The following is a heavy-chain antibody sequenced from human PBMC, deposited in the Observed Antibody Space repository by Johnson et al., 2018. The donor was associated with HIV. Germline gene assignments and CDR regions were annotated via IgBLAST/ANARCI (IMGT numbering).Heavy chain of an antibody. CDR1: QFTFSSYY. CDR3: ARDYRGALDI. CDR2: ISSSGSSR. V-gene: IGHV3-11*01. D-gene: IGHD4-11*01. Sequence: QVQLVESGGGLAKPAWSPRLSCAASQFTFSSYYMSWIRQAPGKGLEWVSYISSSGSSRYYADSVKGRFTITRDNVKNSLYMQMNSLRVEYTAVYFCARDYRGALDIWGQGTMVTVSS. J-gene: IGHJ3*02.